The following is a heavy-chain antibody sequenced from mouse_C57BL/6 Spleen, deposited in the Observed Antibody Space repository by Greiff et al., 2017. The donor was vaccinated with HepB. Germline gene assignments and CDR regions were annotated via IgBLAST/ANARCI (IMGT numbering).Heavy chain of an antibody. CDR1: GYTFTSYG. CDR2: IYPRSGNT. V-gene: IGHV1-81*01. D-gene: IGHD2-1*01. CDR3: ARYYGNYDWFAY. Sequence: VQLQESGAELARPGASVKLSCKASGYTFTSYGISWVKQRTGQGLEWIGEIYPRSGNTYYNEKFKGKATLTADKSSSTAYMELRSLTSEDSAVYFCARYYGNYDWFAYWGQVALVTVSA. J-gene: IGHJ3*01.